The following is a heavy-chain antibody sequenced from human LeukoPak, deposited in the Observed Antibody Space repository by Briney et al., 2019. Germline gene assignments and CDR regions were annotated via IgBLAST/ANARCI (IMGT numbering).Heavy chain of an antibody. CDR2: ISGSGGST. Sequence: PGGSLRLSCAASGFTFSSYAMSWVRQAPGKGLEWVSAISGSGGSTYYADSVKGRFTISRDNAKNSLYLQMNSLRAEDTAVYYCARDKGCSSTSCYSNWFDPWGQGTLVTVSS. D-gene: IGHD2-2*01. V-gene: IGHV3-23*01. CDR3: ARDKGCSSTSCYSNWFDP. J-gene: IGHJ5*02. CDR1: GFTFSSYA.